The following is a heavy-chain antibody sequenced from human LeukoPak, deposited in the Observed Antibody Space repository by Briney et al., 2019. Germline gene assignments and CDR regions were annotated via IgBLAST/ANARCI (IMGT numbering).Heavy chain of an antibody. CDR3: ARRGSTDY. D-gene: IGHD2/OR15-2a*01. Sequence: GGSLRLSCAASGFSFSGYWMTWVRQAPGKGLEWVASIKEDGSEKYYSDFVKGRFTISRDNAKNSLDLQTNSLRAEDTAVYYCARRGSTDYWGQGTLVTVSS. V-gene: IGHV3-7*03. CDR1: GFSFSGYW. J-gene: IGHJ4*02. CDR2: IKEDGSEK.